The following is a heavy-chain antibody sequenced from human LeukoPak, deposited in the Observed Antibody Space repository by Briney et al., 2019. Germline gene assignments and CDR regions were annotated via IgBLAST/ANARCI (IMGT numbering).Heavy chain of an antibody. V-gene: IGHV4-39*01. J-gene: IGHJ4*02. CDR2: VYYSGST. Sequence: SETLSLTCTVSGASISSYYWAWIRQPPGKGLEWIGTVYYSGSTYYNPSLKSRLTISVDTSNNSISLKVTSLTAADTAVYYCARHGNWEPFDYWGQGSLVTVSS. CDR1: GASISSYY. D-gene: IGHD1-1*01. CDR3: ARHGNWEPFDY.